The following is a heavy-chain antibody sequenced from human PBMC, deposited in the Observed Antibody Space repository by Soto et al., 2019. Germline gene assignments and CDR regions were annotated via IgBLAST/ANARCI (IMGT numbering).Heavy chain of an antibody. V-gene: IGHV3-23*01. CDR2: IRSSSGST. Sequence: EVQLLESGRGLVQPGGSLRLSCAASGFTFSNYAMNWVRQAPGKGLEWVSTIRSSSGSTYYADSVKGRFTISRDNSKNFLYLQMNSLRGDDTAVYYCAKVGSERYSGQHSDYWGQGTLVTISS. D-gene: IGHD5-12*01. CDR1: GFTFSNYA. CDR3: AKVGSERYSGQHSDY. J-gene: IGHJ4*02.